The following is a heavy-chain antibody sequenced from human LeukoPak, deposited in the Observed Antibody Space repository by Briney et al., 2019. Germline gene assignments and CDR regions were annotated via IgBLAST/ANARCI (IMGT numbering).Heavy chain of an antibody. CDR2: ISAYNGNT. V-gene: IGHV1-18*01. D-gene: IGHD6-13*01. J-gene: IGHJ6*03. CDR3: ARASSWYSYYYYYMDV. Sequence: ASVKVSCKASGYTFTSYGISWVRQAPGQGLEWMGWISAYNGNTNYAQKLQGRVTITADKSTSTAYMELSSLRSEDTAVYYCARASSWYSYYYYYMDVWGKGTTVTVSS. CDR1: GYTFTSYG.